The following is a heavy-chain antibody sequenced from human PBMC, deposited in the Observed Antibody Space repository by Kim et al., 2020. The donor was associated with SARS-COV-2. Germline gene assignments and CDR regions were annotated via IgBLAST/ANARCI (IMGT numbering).Heavy chain of an antibody. CDR3: AKDLGYMVRGVITHYFDY. D-gene: IGHD3-10*01. V-gene: IGHV3-23*01. J-gene: IGHJ4*02. Sequence: GGSLRLSCAASGFTFSSYAMSWVRQAQGKGLEWVSAISGSGGSTYYADSVKGRFTISRDNSKNTLYLQMNSLRAEDTAVYYCAKDLGYMVRGVITHYFDYWGQGTLVTVSS. CDR1: GFTFSSYA. CDR2: ISGSGGST.